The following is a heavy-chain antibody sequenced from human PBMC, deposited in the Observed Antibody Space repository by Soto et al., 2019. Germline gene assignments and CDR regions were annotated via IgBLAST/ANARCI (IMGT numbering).Heavy chain of an antibody. V-gene: IGHV4-34*01. D-gene: IGHD3-10*01. CDR1: GGSFSGYY. J-gene: IGHJ5*02. Sequence: QVQLQQWGAGLLKPSETLSLTCAVYGGSFSGYYWSWIRQPPGKGLEWIGEINHSGSTNYNPSLKSRVTISVDTSKNQFSLKLSSVTAADTAVYYCARGPRVSGSGSFGPGNWFDPWGQGTLVTVSS. CDR2: INHSGST. CDR3: ARGPRVSGSGSFGPGNWFDP.